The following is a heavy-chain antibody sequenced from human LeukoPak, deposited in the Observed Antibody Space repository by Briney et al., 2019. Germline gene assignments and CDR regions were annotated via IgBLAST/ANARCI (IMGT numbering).Heavy chain of an antibody. CDR3: ARAGVAENYYYYGMDV. D-gene: IGHD2-15*01. CDR1: GGSINSDS. V-gene: IGHV4-59*12. J-gene: IGHJ6*02. CDR2: ILHGGGT. Sequence: SETLSLTCAVSGGSINSDSWSWIRQPPGKGLEWVGYILHGGGTNYNPSLKSRVTISVDTSKNQFSLKLSSVTAADTAVYYCARAGVAENYYYYGMDVWGQGTTVTVSS.